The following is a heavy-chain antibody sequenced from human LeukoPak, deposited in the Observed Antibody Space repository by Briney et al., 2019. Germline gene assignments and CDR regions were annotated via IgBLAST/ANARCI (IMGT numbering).Heavy chain of an antibody. CDR2: IIPIFGTA. D-gene: IGHD1-26*01. V-gene: IGHV1-69*05. CDR1: GGTFSSYA. J-gene: IGHJ4*02. Sequence: SSVKVSCKASGGTFSSYAISWVRQAPGQGLEWMGRIIPIFGTAKYAQKFQGRVTITTDESTSTAYMELSSLRSEDTAVYYCARVVGATAFDYWGQGTLVTVSS. CDR3: ARVVGATAFDY.